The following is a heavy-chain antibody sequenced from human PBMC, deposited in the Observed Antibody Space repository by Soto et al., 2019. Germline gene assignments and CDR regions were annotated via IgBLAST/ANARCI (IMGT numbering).Heavy chain of an antibody. J-gene: IGHJ4*02. D-gene: IGHD3-22*01. CDR3: ARMYYYDSSGYSYFDY. Sequence: HRSGASGVNSRNYSLNCIIQAQGKGLEWVSYISSSSSTIYYADSVKGRFTISRDNAKNSLYLQMNSLRDEDTAVYYCARMYYYDSSGYSYFDYWGQGTLVTVSS. V-gene: IGHV3-48*02. CDR2: ISSSSSTI. CDR1: GVNSRNYS.